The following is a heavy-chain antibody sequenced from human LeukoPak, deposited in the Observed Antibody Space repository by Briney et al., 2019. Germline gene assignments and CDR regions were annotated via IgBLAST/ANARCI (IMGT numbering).Heavy chain of an antibody. CDR2: INHSGST. CDR3: AGWNAHYHFFDY. D-gene: IGHD1-1*01. Sequence: SETLSLTCAVYNGSLSEYYWSWIRQPPGKGPEWIGEINHSGSTTYNPSLQSRVTMSVDTSKNQFSLEVSSVTAADTAVYYCAGWNAHYHFFDYWVPGIPLTVSS. J-gene: IGHJ4*02. V-gene: IGHV4-34*01. CDR1: NGSLSEYY.